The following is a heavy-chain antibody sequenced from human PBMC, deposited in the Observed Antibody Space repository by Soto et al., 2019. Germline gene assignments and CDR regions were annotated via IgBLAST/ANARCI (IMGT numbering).Heavy chain of an antibody. CDR3: TSQWWKEKYQLLNDY. V-gene: IGHV3-15*07. CDR2: IKSKTDGGTT. J-gene: IGHJ4*02. Sequence: PGGALRLSCAASGFTFSTAWMNLVRQAPGKGLEWVGRIKSKTDGGTTDYAAPVKGRFTISRDDSKNTLYLQMNSLKTEDTAVYYCTSQWWKEKYQLLNDYWGQGTLVTVSS. D-gene: IGHD2-2*01. CDR1: GFTFSTAW.